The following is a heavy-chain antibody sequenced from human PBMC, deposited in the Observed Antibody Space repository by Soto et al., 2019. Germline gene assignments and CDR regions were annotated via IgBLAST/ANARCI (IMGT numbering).Heavy chain of an antibody. CDR3: ARLLTEGATFREDAFDL. Sequence: QVQLVQSGGDVKTPGDSVKVSCTSSRYTFTSHGIAWVRQAPGQGLEWMGWISTFNGKTDFAQKFQGRVTMTADTFTSTVHMELRSLRSDDTAVYYCARLLTEGATFREDAFDLWGQGTKVIVSS. J-gene: IGHJ3*01. V-gene: IGHV1-18*01. D-gene: IGHD1-26*01. CDR1: RYTFTSHG. CDR2: ISTFNGKT.